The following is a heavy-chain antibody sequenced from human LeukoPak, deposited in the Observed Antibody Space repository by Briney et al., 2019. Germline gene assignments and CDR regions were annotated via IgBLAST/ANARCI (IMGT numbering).Heavy chain of an antibody. CDR1: GFTFSSYG. CDR2: IRYDGSNK. CDR3: AKPSSRGLDAFDI. Sequence: GGSLRLSCAASGFTFSSYGMHWVRQAPGKGLEWVAFIRYDGSNKYYADSVKGRFTISRDSSKNTLYLQMNSLRAEDTAVYYCAKPSSRGLDAFDIWGQGTMVTVSS. D-gene: IGHD3/OR15-3a*01. J-gene: IGHJ3*02. V-gene: IGHV3-30*02.